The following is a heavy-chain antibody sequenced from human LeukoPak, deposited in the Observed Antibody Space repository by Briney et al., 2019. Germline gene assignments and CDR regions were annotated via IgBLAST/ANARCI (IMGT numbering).Heavy chain of an antibody. J-gene: IGHJ6*02. V-gene: IGHV3-21*01. Sequence: PGGSLRLSCAASGFTFSSYAMSWVRQAPGKGLEWVSSISSSSSYIYYADSVKGRFTISRDNAKNSLYLQMNSLRAEDTAVYYCARVYADYYYGMDVWGQGTTVTVSS. CDR2: ISSSSSYI. CDR1: GFTFSSYA. D-gene: IGHD2-8*01. CDR3: ARVYADYYYGMDV.